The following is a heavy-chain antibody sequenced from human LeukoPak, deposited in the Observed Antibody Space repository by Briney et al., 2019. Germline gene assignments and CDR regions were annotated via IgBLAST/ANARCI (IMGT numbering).Heavy chain of an antibody. V-gene: IGHV3-23*01. Sequence: GGSLRLSCAASGFTFSSYAMSWVRQAPGKGLEWVSAISGSGGSTYYADSVKGRFTISRDNSKNTLYLQMNSLKTEDTAVYYCTTNFYGSGPFDYWGLGTLVTVSS. D-gene: IGHD3-10*01. J-gene: IGHJ4*02. CDR2: ISGSGGST. CDR1: GFTFSSYA. CDR3: TTNFYGSGPFDY.